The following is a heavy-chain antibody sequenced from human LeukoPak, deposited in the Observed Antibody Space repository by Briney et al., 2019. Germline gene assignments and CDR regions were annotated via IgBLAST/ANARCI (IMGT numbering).Heavy chain of an antibody. Sequence: AASVKVSCKASGGTFSSYAISWVRQAPGQGLEWMGGIIPIFGTANYAQKFQGRVTITADESTRTAYMGLSSLRSEDTAVYYCARVQSIAAAGPYYFDYWGQGTLVTVSS. CDR3: ARVQSIAAAGPYYFDY. CDR2: IIPIFGTA. V-gene: IGHV1-69*13. J-gene: IGHJ4*02. D-gene: IGHD6-13*01. CDR1: GGTFSSYA.